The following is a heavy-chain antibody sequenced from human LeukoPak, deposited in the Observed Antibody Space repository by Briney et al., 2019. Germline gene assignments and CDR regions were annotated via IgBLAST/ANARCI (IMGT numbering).Heavy chain of an antibody. Sequence: GGSLRLSCAASGFIVSSNYMSWVRQAPGKGLEWVSVIYSGGSTYYADSVKGRFTISRDNSKNTLYLQMNSLRAEDTAVYYCAKGISGSYWDAFDIWGQRTMVTVSS. V-gene: IGHV3-66*01. J-gene: IGHJ3*02. CDR1: GFIVSSNY. CDR3: AKGISGSYWDAFDI. CDR2: IYSGGST. D-gene: IGHD1-26*01.